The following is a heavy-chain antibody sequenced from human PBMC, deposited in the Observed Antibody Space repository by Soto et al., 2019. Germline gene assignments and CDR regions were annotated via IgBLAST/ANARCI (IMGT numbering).Heavy chain of an antibody. D-gene: IGHD3-22*01. Sequence: SETLSLTCTVSGGSISSGGYYWSWIRQHPGKGLEWTGYIYYSGSTYYNPSLKSRVTISVDTSKNQFSLKLSSVTAADTAVYYCARARPDSSGPGFDYWGQGTLVTVSS. V-gene: IGHV4-31*02. CDR1: GGSISSGGYY. CDR3: ARARPDSSGPGFDY. CDR2: IYYSGST. J-gene: IGHJ4*02.